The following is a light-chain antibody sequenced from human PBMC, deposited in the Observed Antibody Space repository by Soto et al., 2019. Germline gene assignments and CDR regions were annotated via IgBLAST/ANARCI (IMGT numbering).Light chain of an antibody. Sequence: DIQRTQSPSSLSASVGDRVTITCQASQDIRNYLNWYQQKPGNAPKLLIYDASSLQTGVPSRFSGNGSGTDFTFTINSLQPEDFATYYCQQYRNFPLTFGQGTRLEIK. CDR3: QQYRNFPLT. J-gene: IGKJ5*01. V-gene: IGKV1-33*01. CDR1: QDIRNY. CDR2: DAS.